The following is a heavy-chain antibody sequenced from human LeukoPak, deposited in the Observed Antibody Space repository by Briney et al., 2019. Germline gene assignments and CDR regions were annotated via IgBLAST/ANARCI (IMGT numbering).Heavy chain of an antibody. CDR2: ISGSGGNT. V-gene: IGHV3-23*01. J-gene: IGHJ4*02. CDR3: AKVREMDTILPPFHY. Sequence: QTGVSLRLSCAASIFIFSNYHMSWVPQVPGKGLEWVTDISGSGGNTFYADSEKGRFTISRDNSKNTLYLQVNSLRAADTAIYYCAKVREMDTILPPFHYWGQGTLVTVSS. D-gene: IGHD5-24*01. CDR1: IFIFSNYH.